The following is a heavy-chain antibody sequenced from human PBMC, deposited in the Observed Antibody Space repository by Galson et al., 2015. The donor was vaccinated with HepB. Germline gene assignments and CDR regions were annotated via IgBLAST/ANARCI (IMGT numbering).Heavy chain of an antibody. CDR2: ITSDGRST. CDR3: ARNSRTDFDS. Sequence: SLRLSCAASGFTFSSSWMHWVRQAPGKGLMWDSRITSDGRSTAYADSVKGRFTISRDNAKNTLYLQMISLGAEDTAVYYCARNSRTDFDSWGQGTLVTVSS. J-gene: IGHJ4*02. V-gene: IGHV3-74*01. CDR1: GFTFSSSW. D-gene: IGHD2/OR15-2a*01.